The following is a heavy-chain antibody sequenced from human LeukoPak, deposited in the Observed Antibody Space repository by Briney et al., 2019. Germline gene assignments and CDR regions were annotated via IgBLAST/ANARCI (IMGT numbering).Heavy chain of an antibody. J-gene: IGHJ4*02. D-gene: IGHD1-14*01. Sequence: SETLSLTCTLSGDSLSSYYWSWIRQPPGEGLEWIGYIYYTGSTNYNPSLKSRVTISVDTSKNQFSLKLSSVTAADTAVYYCARLICNRCPPLDYWGQGTLVTVSS. CDR2: IYYTGST. CDR3: ARLICNRCPPLDY. V-gene: IGHV4-59*01. CDR1: GDSLSSYY.